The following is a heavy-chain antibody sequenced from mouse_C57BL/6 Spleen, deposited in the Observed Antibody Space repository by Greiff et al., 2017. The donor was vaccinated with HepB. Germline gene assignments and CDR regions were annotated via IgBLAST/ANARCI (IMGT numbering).Heavy chain of an antibody. J-gene: IGHJ2*01. CDR3: ARGIHYYGAYFDY. Sequence: VQLQQSGPELVKPGASVKISCKASGYSFTGYYMNWVKQSPEKSLEWIGEINPSTGGTTYNQKFKAKATLTVDKSSSTAYMQLKSLTSEDSAVYYCARGIHYYGAYFDYWGQGTTLTVSS. CDR1: GYSFTGYY. D-gene: IGHD1-2*01. CDR2: INPSTGGT. V-gene: IGHV1-42*01.